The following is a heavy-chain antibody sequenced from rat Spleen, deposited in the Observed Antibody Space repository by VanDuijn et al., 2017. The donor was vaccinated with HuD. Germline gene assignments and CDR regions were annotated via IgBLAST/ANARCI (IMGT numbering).Heavy chain of an antibody. J-gene: IGHJ2*01. CDR3: AVSGYGY. CDR1: GFSFSDYY. Sequence: EVQLVESGGGLVQPGRSLKLSCAASGFSFSDYYMAWVRQAPTKGLEWVATISTGGGNTYYRDSVKGRFTISRDNAKNTQYLQMNSLRSEDTATYYCAVSGYGYWGQGVMVTVSS. V-gene: IGHV5S13*01. D-gene: IGHD4-3*01. CDR2: ISTGGGNT.